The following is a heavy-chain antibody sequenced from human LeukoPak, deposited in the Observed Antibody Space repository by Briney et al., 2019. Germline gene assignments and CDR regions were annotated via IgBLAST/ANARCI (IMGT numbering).Heavy chain of an antibody. J-gene: IGHJ4*01. CDR3: AKRPPYYGSGNYYTYFDY. CDR1: GFTFSSYG. Sequence: PGGSLRLSCTASGFTFSSYGMHWVRQAPGKGLEWVAFIRYDGSNKYYADSVKGRFTISRDNSKNTLYLQMNSLRAEDTAVYYCAKRPPYYGSGNYYTYFDYWGHGTLVTVSS. V-gene: IGHV3-30*02. CDR2: IRYDGSNK. D-gene: IGHD3-10*01.